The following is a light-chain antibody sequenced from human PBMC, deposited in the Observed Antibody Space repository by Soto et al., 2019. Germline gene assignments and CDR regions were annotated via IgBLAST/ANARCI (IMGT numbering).Light chain of an antibody. CDR3: QQYYSTPRT. J-gene: IGKJ2*01. CDR2: WAS. CDR1: QSVLYSSNNKNY. Sequence: DIVMTQSPDSLAVSLGERATINCKSSQSVLYSSNNKNYLAWYQQKPGQPPKLLISWASTRESGVPDRFSGSGSGTDFTLTICSLQAEDVAVYYCQQYYSTPRTFGQGTKLEI. V-gene: IGKV4-1*01.